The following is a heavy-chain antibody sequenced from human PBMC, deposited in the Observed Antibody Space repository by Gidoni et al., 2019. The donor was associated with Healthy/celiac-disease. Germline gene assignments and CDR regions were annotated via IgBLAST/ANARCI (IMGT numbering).Heavy chain of an antibody. J-gene: IGHJ4*02. V-gene: IGHV3-33*01. Sequence: VQLVESGGGVVQPGRSLRLSCAASGFTFSSYGMHWVRPAPGKGLERVAVIWYDGSNKYYADSVKGRFTISRDNSKNTLYLQMNSLRAEDTAVYYCARAGYSGSYYFDYWGQGTLVTVSS. CDR3: ARAGYSGSYYFDY. D-gene: IGHD1-26*01. CDR2: IWYDGSNK. CDR1: GFTFSSYG.